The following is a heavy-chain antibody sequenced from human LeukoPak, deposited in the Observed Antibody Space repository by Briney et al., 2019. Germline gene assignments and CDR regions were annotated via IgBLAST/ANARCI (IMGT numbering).Heavy chain of an antibody. CDR1: GGSISSSSYY. Sequence: SETLSLTCTVSGGSISSSSYYWGWIRQPPGKGLEWIGSIYYSGSTYYNPSLKSRVTISVDTSTNPFSLKLSSVTAADTAVYYCARLPRNYYDSSGYVYWGQGTLVTVSS. V-gene: IGHV4-39*01. CDR3: ARLPRNYYDSSGYVY. D-gene: IGHD3-22*01. CDR2: IYYSGST. J-gene: IGHJ4*02.